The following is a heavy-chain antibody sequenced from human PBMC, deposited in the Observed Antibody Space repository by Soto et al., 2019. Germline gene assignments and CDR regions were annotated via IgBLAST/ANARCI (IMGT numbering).Heavy chain of an antibody. CDR1: GFIFSNYA. CDR2: VSANADGT. J-gene: IGHJ4*02. CDR3: SKGRLSFDF. Sequence: GGSLRLSCAASGFIFSNYAMNWVRQAPGKGLEWVSFVSANADGTFYADSVKGRFSISRDNSKNTLYLQMNNLGAEDTAIYYCSKGRLSFDFWGQGTLVTVSS. V-gene: IGHV3-23*01.